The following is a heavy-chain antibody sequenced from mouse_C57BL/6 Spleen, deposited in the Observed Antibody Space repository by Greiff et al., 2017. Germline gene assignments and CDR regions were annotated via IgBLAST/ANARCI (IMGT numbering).Heavy chain of an antibody. J-gene: IGHJ1*03. CDR2: IRNKANGYTT. CDR3: ARSYYYGLFDV. D-gene: IGHD1-1*01. Sequence: EVHLVESGGGLIQPGGSLSLSCAASGFTFTDYYMSWVRQPPGKALEWLGFIRNKANGYTTEYSASVKGRFTISRDNSQSILYLQMNALRAEDSATYYCARSYYYGLFDVWGTGTTVTVSS. V-gene: IGHV7-3*01. CDR1: GFTFTDYY.